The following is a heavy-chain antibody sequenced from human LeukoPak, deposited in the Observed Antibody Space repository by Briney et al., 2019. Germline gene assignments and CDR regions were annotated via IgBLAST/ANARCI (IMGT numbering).Heavy chain of an antibody. CDR2: INSGGSTI. V-gene: IGHV3-48*03. CDR1: GFTFSSYE. D-gene: IGHD3-10*01. CDR3: ATSRRGFGGLWGY. Sequence: GGSLRLSCAASGFTFSSYEMNWVRQAPGKGLEWVSYINSGGSTIYYADSVKGRFTISRDNAKKSLYMQMNSLRAEDTAVYYCATSRRGFGGLWGYWGQGTLVTVSS. J-gene: IGHJ4*02.